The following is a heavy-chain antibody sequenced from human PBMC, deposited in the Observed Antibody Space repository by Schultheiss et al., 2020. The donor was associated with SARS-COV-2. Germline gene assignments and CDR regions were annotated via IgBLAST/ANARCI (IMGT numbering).Heavy chain of an antibody. CDR2: IKQDGSEK. J-gene: IGHJ4*02. V-gene: IGHV3-7*01. CDR3: ARDPEYYYDSSGFDY. Sequence: GGSLRLSCAASGFTFSSYWMSWVRQAPGKGLEWVANIKQDGSEKYYVDSVKGRFTISRDNAKNSLYLQMNSLRAEDTAVYYCARDPEYYYDSSGFDYWGQGTLVTVSS. CDR1: GFTFSSYW. D-gene: IGHD3-22*01.